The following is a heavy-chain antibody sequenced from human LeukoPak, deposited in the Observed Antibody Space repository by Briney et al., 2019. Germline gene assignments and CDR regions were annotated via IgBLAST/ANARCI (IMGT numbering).Heavy chain of an antibody. V-gene: IGHV1-46*01. CDR1: GYIFSRYY. D-gene: IGHD6-13*01. J-gene: IGHJ4*02. CDR2: LNPDGGST. CDR3: ARDVAAAGTFGDY. Sequence: ASVKLSCKASGYIFSRYYMHWVRQAPGQGLEWMGILNPDGGSTGYSQRFRDRITMTMDTSTNSFYMELRSLTSDDTAVYYCARDVAAAGTFGDYWGQGTLVTVSS.